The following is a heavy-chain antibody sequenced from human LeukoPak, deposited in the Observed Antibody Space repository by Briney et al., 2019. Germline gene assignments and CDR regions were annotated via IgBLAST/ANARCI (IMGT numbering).Heavy chain of an antibody. CDR2: INPNSGDT. CDR3: AGIYSSSKLDS. D-gene: IGHD2-2*01. Sequence: ASVKVSCKASGYTFTGYYIHWVRQAPGQGLEWMGWINPNSGDTNYAQKFQGRVTMTRDTSISTAYMELSRLRSDDTAVYFCAGIYSSSKLDSWGLGTLVTVSS. CDR1: GYTFTGYY. J-gene: IGHJ4*02. V-gene: IGHV1-2*02.